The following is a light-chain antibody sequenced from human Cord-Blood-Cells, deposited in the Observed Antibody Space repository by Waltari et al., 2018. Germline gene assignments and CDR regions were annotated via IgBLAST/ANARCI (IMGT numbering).Light chain of an antibody. CDR1: SSDVGRYNY. CDR3: SSYTSSSTLT. V-gene: IGLV2-14*01. CDR2: DVS. Sequence: QSALTQPASVSGSPGQSITISCTGTSSDVGRYNYVSWYQQHPGKAPKLMIYDVSNRPSGVSNRFSGSKSGNTASLTISGLQAEDEADYYCSSYTSSSTLTFGQGTK. J-gene: IGLJ3*02.